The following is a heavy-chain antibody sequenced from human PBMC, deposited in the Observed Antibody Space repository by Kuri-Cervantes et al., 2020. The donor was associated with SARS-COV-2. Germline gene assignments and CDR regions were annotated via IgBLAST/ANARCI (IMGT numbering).Heavy chain of an antibody. J-gene: IGHJ4*02. V-gene: IGHV3-21*01. CDR3: ARDPSIITMATGAYFDY. CDR1: GFTFSSYS. D-gene: IGHD3-10*01. Sequence: GESLKISCAASGFTFSSYSMNWVRQAPGKGLEWVSSISSSSSYIYYADSVKGRFTISRDNAKNSLYLQMNSLRAEDTAVYYRARDPSIITMATGAYFDYWGQGTLVTVSS. CDR2: ISSSSSYI.